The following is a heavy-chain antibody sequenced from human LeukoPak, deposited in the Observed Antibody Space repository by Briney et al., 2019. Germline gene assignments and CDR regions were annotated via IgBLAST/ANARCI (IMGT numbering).Heavy chain of an antibody. J-gene: IGHJ4*02. CDR3: VATPIYRYFDY. D-gene: IGHD2/OR15-2a*01. Sequence: GGSLRLSCAASGFTFNNHWMTGVRQAPGKGLEWVANIKPDGNEKYYVDSVKGRFAISRDNAKNSLYLQMNSLRVEDTAVYYCVATPIYRYFDYWGQGALVTVSP. V-gene: IGHV3-7*01. CDR2: IKPDGNEK. CDR1: GFTFNNHW.